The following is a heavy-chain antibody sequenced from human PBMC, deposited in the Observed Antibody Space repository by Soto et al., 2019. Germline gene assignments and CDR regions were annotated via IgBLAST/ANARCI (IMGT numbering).Heavy chain of an antibody. V-gene: IGHV3-23*01. CDR1: GFSFSSYA. CDR3: AKDYVGTMADAFDI. Sequence: PGGSLRLSCAASGFSFSSYAMSWVRQAPGKGLEWVSAISGSGGSTYYADSVKGRFTVSRDNSKNALFLQMDSLRAEDTAVYYCAKDYVGTMADAFDIWGQGTMVTVSS. D-gene: IGHD1-26*01. J-gene: IGHJ3*02. CDR2: ISGSGGST.